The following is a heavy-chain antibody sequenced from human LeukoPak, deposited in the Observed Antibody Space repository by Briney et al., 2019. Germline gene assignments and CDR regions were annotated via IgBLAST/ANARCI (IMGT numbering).Heavy chain of an antibody. CDR1: GFTFSSYS. CDR2: ISSSSSYI. Sequence: GGSLRLSCAASGFTFSSYSMNWVRQAPGKGLEWVSSISSSSSYIYYADSVKGRYTISRDNAKNSLYLQMNSLRAEDTAVYYCARDSMSLPDYWGQGTLVTVSS. D-gene: IGHD2/OR15-2a*01. V-gene: IGHV3-21*01. J-gene: IGHJ4*02. CDR3: ARDSMSLPDY.